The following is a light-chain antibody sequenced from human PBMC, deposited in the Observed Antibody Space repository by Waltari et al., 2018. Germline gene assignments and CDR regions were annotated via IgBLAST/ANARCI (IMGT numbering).Light chain of an antibody. CDR3: CSCAGVTPYVL. V-gene: IGLV2-23*02. J-gene: IGLJ2*01. CDR1: RSDVGTYDL. CDR2: EVT. Sequence: QSALTQPASVSGSPGQSITISCAGSRSDVGTYDLVSWYQQHPGKAPKLIIYEVTKRPSGVPDRVSGSKSGNTASLIISGLQAADEADYYCCSCAGVTPYVLFGGGTKVTVL.